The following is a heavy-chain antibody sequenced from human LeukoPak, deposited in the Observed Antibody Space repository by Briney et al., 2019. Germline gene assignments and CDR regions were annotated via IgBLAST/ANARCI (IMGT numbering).Heavy chain of an antibody. CDR2: ISSSGSTI. CDR3: ASSNLPFGSGIDY. V-gene: IGHV3-11*01. D-gene: IGHD3-10*01. J-gene: IGHJ4*02. CDR1: GFTFSDYY. Sequence: GGSLRLSCAASGFTFSDYYMSWIRQAPGKGLEWVSYISSSGSTIYHADSVKDRFTISRDNAKNSLYLQMNSLRAEDTAVYYCASSNLPFGSGIDYWGQGTLVTVSS.